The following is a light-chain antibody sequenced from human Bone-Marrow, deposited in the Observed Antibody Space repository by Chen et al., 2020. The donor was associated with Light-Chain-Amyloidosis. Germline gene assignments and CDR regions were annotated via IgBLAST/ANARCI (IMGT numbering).Light chain of an antibody. Sequence: QSALTQPASVSGSPVKSFTISCTGTSSAVGHYNYVSWYQQHPGKAPKTLMNDDSNRPSGVSNRFSGSKSGNTASLAISGLQAEDEADYYCSSYTSTYTLRFGGGTKLTVL. V-gene: IGLV2-14*03. CDR3: SSYTSTYTLR. CDR2: DDS. CDR1: SSAVGHYNY. J-gene: IGLJ2*01.